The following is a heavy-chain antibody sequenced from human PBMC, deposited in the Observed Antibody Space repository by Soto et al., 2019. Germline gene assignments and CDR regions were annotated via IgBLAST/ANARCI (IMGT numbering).Heavy chain of an antibody. V-gene: IGHV1-18*01. CDR2: ISAYNGNT. CDR1: GYTFTSYG. D-gene: IGHD6-19*01. Sequence: ASVKVSCKASGYTFTSYGISWVRQAPGQGLEWMGWISAYNGNTNYAQKLQGRVTMTTDTSTSTAYMELRSLRSDDTAVYYCAATGSQWLAGAFDYWGQGTLVTVSS. CDR3: AATGSQWLAGAFDY. J-gene: IGHJ4*02.